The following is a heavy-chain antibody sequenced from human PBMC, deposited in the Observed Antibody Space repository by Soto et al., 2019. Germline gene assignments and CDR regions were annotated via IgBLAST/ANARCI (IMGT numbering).Heavy chain of an antibody. CDR2: ISYDGSNK. CDR1: GFTFSSYS. CDR3: LHQAVVVAAAYYYYYGMDV. D-gene: IGHD2-15*01. J-gene: IGHJ6*02. Sequence: PGGSLRLSCAASGFTFSSYSMNWVRQAPGKGLEWVAVISYDGSNKYYADSVKGRFTISRDNSKNTLYLQMNSLRAEDTAVYYCLHQAVVVAAAYYYYYGMDVWGQGTTVTVSS. V-gene: IGHV3-30*03.